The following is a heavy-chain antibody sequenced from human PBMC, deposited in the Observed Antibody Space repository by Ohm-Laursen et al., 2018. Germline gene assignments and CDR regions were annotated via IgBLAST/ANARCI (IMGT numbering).Heavy chain of an antibody. CDR1: GFTFSSYG. V-gene: IGHV3-33*06. D-gene: IGHD5-12*01. Sequence: SLRLSCTASGFTFSSYGMHWVRQAPGKGLEWVAVIWNDGSNKYYADSVKGRFTISRDNSKNTLYLQMNSLRAEDTAVYYCAKTWLFRGYDYYFDYWGQGTLVTVSS. J-gene: IGHJ4*02. CDR3: AKTWLFRGYDYYFDY. CDR2: IWNDGSNK.